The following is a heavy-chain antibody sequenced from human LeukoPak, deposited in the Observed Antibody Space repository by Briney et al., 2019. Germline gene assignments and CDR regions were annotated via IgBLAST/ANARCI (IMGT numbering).Heavy chain of an antibody. CDR3: ARDYSSSWYYYYYGMDV. V-gene: IGHV1-2*02. J-gene: IGHJ6*02. CDR1: GYTFTGYY. Sequence: ASVKVSCKASGYTFTGYYMHWVRHAPGQGLEWMGWINPNSGGTNYAQKFQGRVTMTRDTSISTAYMELSRLRSDDTAVYYCARDYSSSWYYYYYGMDVWGQGTTVTVSS. D-gene: IGHD6-13*01. CDR2: INPNSGGT.